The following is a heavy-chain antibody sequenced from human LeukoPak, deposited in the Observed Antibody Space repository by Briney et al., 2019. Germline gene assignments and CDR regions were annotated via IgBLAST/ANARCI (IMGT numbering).Heavy chain of an antibody. D-gene: IGHD6-13*01. Sequence: GGSLRLSCAASGFTFSSHWMSWVRQAPGKGLEWVANINQDGSEQYYVDSAKGRFTISRDNAKNTLYLQMNSLRAEDTAVYYCARDFMYSGNCAGCWGQGTLVTVSS. CDR2: INQDGSEQ. CDR1: GFTFSSHW. V-gene: IGHV3-7*01. CDR3: ARDFMYSGNCAGC. J-gene: IGHJ4*02.